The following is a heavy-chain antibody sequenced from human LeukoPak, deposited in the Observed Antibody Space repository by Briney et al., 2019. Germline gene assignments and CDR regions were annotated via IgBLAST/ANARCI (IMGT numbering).Heavy chain of an antibody. D-gene: IGHD2-15*01. CDR3: AREPGVRGSFDI. CDR2: INHSGST. CDR1: GGSFSGYY. V-gene: IGHV4-34*01. J-gene: IGHJ3*02. Sequence: SETLSLTCAVYGGSFSGYYWSWIRQPPGKGLEWIGEINHSGSTNYNPSLKSRVTISVDTSKNQFSLKLSSVTAADTAVYYCAREPGVRGSFDIWGQGTKVTVSS.